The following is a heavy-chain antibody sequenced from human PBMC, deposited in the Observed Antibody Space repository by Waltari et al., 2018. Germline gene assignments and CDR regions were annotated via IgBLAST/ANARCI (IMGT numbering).Heavy chain of an antibody. CDR3: AKDPVGVRGMRTFDS. Sequence: EEQLLQSGGKLVKHGGCLRLSWAASGFTFSAYTLGWVRQAPGRGLEWVSSINKNGGKTNSAESGKGRFTISRDNSQNTLFMQLSSLRADDTATYYCAKDPVGVRGMRTFDSWGQGTLVTVAS. V-gene: IGHV3-23*01. D-gene: IGHD3-10*01. J-gene: IGHJ4*02. CDR1: GFTFSAYT. CDR2: INKNGGKT.